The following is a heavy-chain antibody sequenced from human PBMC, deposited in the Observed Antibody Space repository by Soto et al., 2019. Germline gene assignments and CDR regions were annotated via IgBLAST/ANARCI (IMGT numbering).Heavy chain of an antibody. Sequence: QLQLQESGPGLVKPSETLSLTCTVSGGSISSFNYFWGWIRQPPGKGLAWIGSLYYSGNTYYTPSLQRRVTISVDTSKKQCTLTLRSVTAADTAVYYCARGAGSTFNWFDPWGQGTLVTVSP. V-gene: IGHV4-39*01. CDR1: GGSISSFNYF. D-gene: IGHD2-2*01. J-gene: IGHJ5*02. CDR3: ARGAGSTFNWFDP. CDR2: LYYSGNT.